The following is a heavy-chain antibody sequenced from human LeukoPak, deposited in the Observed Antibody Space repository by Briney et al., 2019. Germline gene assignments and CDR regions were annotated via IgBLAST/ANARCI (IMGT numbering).Heavy chain of an antibody. CDR2: IYYSGST. Sequence: PSETLSLTRTVSGGSISSYYWSWIRQPPGKGLEWIGYIYYSGSTNYNPSLKSRVTISVDTSKNQFSLKLSSVTAADTAVYYCARLGYCSGGSCSPYYYYYYGMDVWGQGTTVTVSS. J-gene: IGHJ6*02. D-gene: IGHD2-15*01. CDR3: ARLGYCSGGSCSPYYYYYYGMDV. CDR1: GGSISSYY. V-gene: IGHV4-59*12.